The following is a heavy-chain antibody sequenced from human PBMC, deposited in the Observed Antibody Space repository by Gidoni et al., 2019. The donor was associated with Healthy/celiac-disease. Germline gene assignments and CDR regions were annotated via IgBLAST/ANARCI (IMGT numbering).Heavy chain of an antibody. CDR3: ARLGTAMVTFDY. D-gene: IGHD5-18*01. CDR1: GGSISSSSYY. CDR2: IYYSGST. Sequence: QLQLQESGPGLVKPSETLSLTCTVSGGSISSSSYYWGWIRQPPGKGLEWIGSIYYSGSTYYNPSLKSRVTISVDTSKNQFSLKLSSVTAADTAVYYCARLGTAMVTFDYWGQGTLVTVSS. V-gene: IGHV4-39*01. J-gene: IGHJ4*02.